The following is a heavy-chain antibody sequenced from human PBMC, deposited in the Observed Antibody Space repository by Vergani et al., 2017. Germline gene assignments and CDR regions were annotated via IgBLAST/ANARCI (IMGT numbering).Heavy chain of an antibody. CDR3: ARGYSYGRIDY. D-gene: IGHD5-18*01. CDR2: IQFDGSNQ. J-gene: IGHJ4*02. Sequence: QVQLVESGGGVVQRGGSLRLSCATSGFTLSNYDMQWIRQGPGKGLEFVAFIQFDGSNQYYADSVKGRFTLSRDFSKNTLYLQMNSLRTDDTATYYCARGYSYGRIDYWGQGTLVTVSS. CDR1: GFTLSNYD. V-gene: IGHV3-30*02.